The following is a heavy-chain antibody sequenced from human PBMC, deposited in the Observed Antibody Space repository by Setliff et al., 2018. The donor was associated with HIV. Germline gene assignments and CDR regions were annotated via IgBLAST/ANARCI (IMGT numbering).Heavy chain of an antibody. Sequence: PGESLKISCAASGFTFSSYWMHWVRQGPGKGLVWVSRINSDVSSTSYADSVKGRFTISRDNAKNTVYLQMNSLRAEDTAVYYCARAAPDYFDYWGQGTLVTVSS. CDR1: GFTFSSYW. CDR3: ARAAPDYFDY. CDR2: INSDVSST. J-gene: IGHJ4*02. V-gene: IGHV3-74*01.